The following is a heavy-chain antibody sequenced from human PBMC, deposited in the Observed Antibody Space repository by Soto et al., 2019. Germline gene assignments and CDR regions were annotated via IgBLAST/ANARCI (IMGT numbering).Heavy chain of an antibody. Sequence: LRLSCAASGITFSSYGMHWVRPAPGEGLEWVALISYDGSNKSYADSVKGRFTISRDNSKNTLYLQMNSLRVEDTAIDYCAKDLLGPYGSLDIWGQGTMVTVSS. D-gene: IGHD4-17*01. CDR1: GITFSSYG. V-gene: IGHV3-30*18. J-gene: IGHJ3*02. CDR3: AKDLLGPYGSLDI. CDR2: ISYDGSNK.